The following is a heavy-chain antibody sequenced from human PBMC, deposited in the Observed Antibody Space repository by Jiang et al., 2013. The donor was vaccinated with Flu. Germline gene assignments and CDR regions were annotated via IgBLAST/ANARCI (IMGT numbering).Heavy chain of an antibody. CDR2: IWYDGSNK. D-gene: IGHD6-19*01. J-gene: IGHJ4*02. Sequence: QLLESGGGVVQPGRSLRLSCAASGFTFSSYGMHWVRQAPGKGLEWVAVIWYDGSNKYYADSVKGRFTISRDNSKNTLYLQMNSLRAEDTAVYYCARDGIDSSGWYASYYFDYWGQGTLVTVSS. CDR1: GFTFSSYG. V-gene: IGHV3-33*08. CDR3: ARDGIDSSGWYASYYFDY.